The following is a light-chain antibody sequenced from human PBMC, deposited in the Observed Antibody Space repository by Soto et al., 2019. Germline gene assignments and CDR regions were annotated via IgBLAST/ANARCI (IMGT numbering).Light chain of an antibody. CDR2: KAS. CDR1: QTISSW. CDR3: QHYNSYSEA. J-gene: IGKJ1*01. V-gene: IGKV1-5*03. Sequence: DIQMTQSPSTLSGSVGDRVTITCRASQTISSWLAWYQQEPGKAPKLLIYKASTLKSGVPSRFSGSGSGTEFTLTISSLQPDDFATYYCQHYNSYSEAFDQGTKV.